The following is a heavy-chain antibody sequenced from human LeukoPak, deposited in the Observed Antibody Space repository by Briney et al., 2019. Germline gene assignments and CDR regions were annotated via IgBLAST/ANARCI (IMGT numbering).Heavy chain of an antibody. CDR2: ISSSGSTI. Sequence: PGGCLRLSCAASGSTLSSYDMNWVRQAPGKGLEWVSYISSSGSTIYYADSVKGRFTISRDNAKNSLYLQMNSLRAEDTAVYYCARIGSSAFDIWGQGTMVTVSS. V-gene: IGHV3-48*03. CDR3: ARIGSSAFDI. J-gene: IGHJ3*02. D-gene: IGHD3-10*01. CDR1: GSTLSSYD.